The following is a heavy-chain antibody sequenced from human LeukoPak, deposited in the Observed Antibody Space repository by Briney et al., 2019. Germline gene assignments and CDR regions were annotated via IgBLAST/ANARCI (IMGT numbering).Heavy chain of an antibody. Sequence: GGSLRLSCTASGFTFGDYAMSWVRQAPGKGLEWVSLIYSGGGTYYADSVKGRFTISRDNSKNTLYLQMNSLRAEDTAVYYCARGITGTNNWFDPWGQGTLVTVSS. J-gene: IGHJ5*02. D-gene: IGHD1/OR15-1a*01. CDR2: IYSGGGT. V-gene: IGHV3-66*02. CDR3: ARGITGTNNWFDP. CDR1: GFTFGDYA.